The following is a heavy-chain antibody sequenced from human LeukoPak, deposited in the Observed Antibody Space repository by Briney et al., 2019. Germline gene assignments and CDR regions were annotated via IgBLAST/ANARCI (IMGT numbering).Heavy chain of an antibody. Sequence: AETLTLTCTLYGGSFSGYYWSWIRQPPGKGLEWIGEINHSGSTNYNPSLKSRVMISLDTSKNQFSLKLTSVTAADTAVYYCARRPMVLWFGELLYFDHWGQGTLVTVSS. CDR2: INHSGST. CDR3: ARRPMVLWFGELLYFDH. J-gene: IGHJ4*02. V-gene: IGHV4-34*01. CDR1: GGSFSGYY. D-gene: IGHD3-10*01.